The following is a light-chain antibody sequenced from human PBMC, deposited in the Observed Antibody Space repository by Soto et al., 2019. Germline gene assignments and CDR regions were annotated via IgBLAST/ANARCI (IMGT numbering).Light chain of an antibody. J-gene: IGKJ1*01. CDR3: QQSYSIPRP. CDR2: AAS. V-gene: IGKV1-39*01. Sequence: DIQMTQSPSSLSASVGDRVTITCRASQSIRSYLNWYQQERGKAPKLLIYAASSLQSGVPSRFSGSGSGTDFTLTITSLQPEDFATYYCQQSYSIPRPFGQGPEVELK. CDR1: QSIRSY.